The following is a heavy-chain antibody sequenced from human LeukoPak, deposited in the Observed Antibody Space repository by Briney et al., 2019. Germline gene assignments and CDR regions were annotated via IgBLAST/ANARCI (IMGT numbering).Heavy chain of an antibody. Sequence: SETLSLTCTVSGGSISSYYWSWIRQPPGKGLVWIGYIYYSGSTNYNPSLKSRVTISVDTSKNQFSLKLGSVTAADTAVYYCARDGGYYWGQGTLVTVSS. CDR2: IYYSGST. J-gene: IGHJ4*02. V-gene: IGHV4-59*01. CDR1: GGSISSYY. D-gene: IGHD3-3*01. CDR3: ARDGGYY.